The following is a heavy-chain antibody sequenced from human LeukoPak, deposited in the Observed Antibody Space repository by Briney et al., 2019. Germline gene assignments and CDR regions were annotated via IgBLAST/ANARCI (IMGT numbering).Heavy chain of an antibody. CDR2: IGTAGDT. Sequence: GGSLRLSCAASGFTFSSYDMHWVRQATGKGLEWVSAIGTAGDTYYPGSVKGRFTISRENAKNSLYLQMNSLRAGDTAVYYCARDTLIAVAGTYCYYGMDVWGQGTTVTVSS. CDR1: GFTFSSYD. J-gene: IGHJ6*02. D-gene: IGHD6-19*01. CDR3: ARDTLIAVAGTYCYYGMDV. V-gene: IGHV3-13*01.